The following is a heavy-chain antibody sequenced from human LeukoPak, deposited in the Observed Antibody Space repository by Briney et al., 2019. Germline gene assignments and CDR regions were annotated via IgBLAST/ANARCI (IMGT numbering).Heavy chain of an antibody. CDR1: GGSISSDDDY. CDR3: ARDSYDFWSGYYTRTYNWFDP. CDR2: IYTSGST. V-gene: IGHV4-61*02. Sequence: ESSETLSLTCSVSGGSISSDDDYWSWIRQPAGKGLEWIGRIYTSGSTNYNPSLKSRVTMSVDTSKNQFSLKLSSVTAADTAVYYCARDSYDFWSGYYTRTYNWFDPWGQGTLVTVSS. D-gene: IGHD3-3*01. J-gene: IGHJ5*02.